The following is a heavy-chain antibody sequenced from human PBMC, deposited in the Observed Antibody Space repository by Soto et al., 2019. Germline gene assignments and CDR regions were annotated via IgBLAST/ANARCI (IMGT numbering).Heavy chain of an antibody. CDR1: GGPISSGDYY. CDR3: ARFYGSGSYYRNNWFDP. Sequence: SETLSLTCTVSGGPISSGDYYWSWIRQPPGKGLEWIGYIYYSGSTYYNPSLKSRVTISVDTSKNQFSLKLSSVTAADTAVYYCARFYGSGSYYRNNWFDPWGQGTLVTVS. CDR2: IYYSGST. J-gene: IGHJ5*02. D-gene: IGHD3-10*01. V-gene: IGHV4-30-4*01.